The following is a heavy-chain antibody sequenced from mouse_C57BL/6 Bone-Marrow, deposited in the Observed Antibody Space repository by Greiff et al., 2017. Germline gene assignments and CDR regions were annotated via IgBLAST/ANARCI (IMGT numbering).Heavy chain of an antibody. J-gene: IGHJ4*01. CDR1: GYTFTSYW. CDR2: IDPSDSSP. CDR3: ARNFDWYYGSSYVAMDY. V-gene: IGHV1-69*01. D-gene: IGHD1-1*01. Sequence: VQLQQPGAALVMPGASVKLSCKASGYTFTSYWMHWVKQRPGQGLEWIGEIDPSDSSPTYNQQFKGKSTFPVDKSASTAYMHLSMLTSKYSAVYNGARNFDWYYGSSYVAMDYWGQGTSVTVSS.